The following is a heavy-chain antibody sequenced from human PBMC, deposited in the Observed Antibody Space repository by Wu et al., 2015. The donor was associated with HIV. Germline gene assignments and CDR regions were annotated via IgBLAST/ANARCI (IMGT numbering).Heavy chain of an antibody. J-gene: IGHJ4*02. CDR3: ARVPGWQQLVPPGY. CDR2: IIPNHGGA. V-gene: IGHV1-69*11. CDR1: GDTFSRSG. D-gene: IGHD6-13*01. Sequence: QVQLVQSGAEVKKPGSSVKVSCKASGDTFSRSGISWMRQAPGKGFEWMGRIIPNHGGANYAEKFEGRVTITADEATNTAYMELRSLRSDDTAVYYCARVPGWQQLVPPGYWGQGNPGHRLL.